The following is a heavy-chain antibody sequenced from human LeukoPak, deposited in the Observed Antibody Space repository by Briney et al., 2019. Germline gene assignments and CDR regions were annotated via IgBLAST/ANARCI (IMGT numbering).Heavy chain of an antibody. Sequence: GGSLRLSCAASGFTFSSYAMSWVRQAPGKGLEWVSAISGSGGSTYYADSVKGRFTISRDNSKNTLYLQMNSLRAEDTAVYYCAKPACSSTSCYSYYYYYMDVWGKGTTVTLSS. D-gene: IGHD2-2*02. CDR3: AKPACSSTSCYSYYYYYMDV. CDR1: GFTFSSYA. V-gene: IGHV3-23*01. J-gene: IGHJ6*03. CDR2: ISGSGGST.